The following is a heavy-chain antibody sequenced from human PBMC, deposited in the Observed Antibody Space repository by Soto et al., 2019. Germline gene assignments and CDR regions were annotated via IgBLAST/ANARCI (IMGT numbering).Heavy chain of an antibody. CDR3: ANVLDFCCGYRFDD. CDR2: INHSGKT. V-gene: IGHV4-34*01. Sequence: SETLSLTCAVYVGSFRGYYWSWIRQPPGKGLEWIGEINHSGKTKYNPSLKSRVSISVDTSKNQFSLKLSSVTAADTAVYYCANVLDFCCGYRFDDWGQGGRVTVSS. D-gene: IGHD3-3*01. CDR1: VGSFRGYY. J-gene: IGHJ4*01.